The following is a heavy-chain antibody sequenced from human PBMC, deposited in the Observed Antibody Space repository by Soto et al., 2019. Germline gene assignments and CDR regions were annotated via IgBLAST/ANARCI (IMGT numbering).Heavy chain of an antibody. Sequence: GSLRLSSSASGFTFSSYGMHWVRQAPGKGLEWVAVISYDGSNKYYADSVKGRFTISRDNSKNTLYLQMNSLRAEDTAVYYCAKGIDYYDSSDLFDYWGQGTLVTVS. V-gene: IGHV3-30*18. J-gene: IGHJ4*02. CDR2: ISYDGSNK. D-gene: IGHD3-22*01. CDR1: GFTFSSYG. CDR3: AKGIDYYDSSDLFDY.